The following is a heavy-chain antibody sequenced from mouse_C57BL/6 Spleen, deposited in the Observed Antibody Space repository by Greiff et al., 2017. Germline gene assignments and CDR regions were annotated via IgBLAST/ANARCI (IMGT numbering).Heavy chain of an antibody. CDR1: GYTFTSYW. Sequence: QVQLQQPGAELVMPGASVKLSCKASGYTFTSYWMHWVKQRPGQGLEWIGEIDPSDSYTNYNQKFKGKSTLTVDKSSSTAYMQLSSLTSEDSAVYYCARSLLHYFDYWGQGTTLTVSS. D-gene: IGHD1-2*01. V-gene: IGHV1-69*01. CDR3: ARSLLHYFDY. J-gene: IGHJ2*01. CDR2: IDPSDSYT.